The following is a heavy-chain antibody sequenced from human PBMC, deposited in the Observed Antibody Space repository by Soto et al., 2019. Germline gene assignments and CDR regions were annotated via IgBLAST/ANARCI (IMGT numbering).Heavy chain of an antibody. Sequence: QVQLQESGPGLVKPSQTLSLTCTVSGGSISSGGYYWSWIRQHPGKGLEWIGYIYYSGGTYYNPSLKSRVAISVDTSKNQCSLNLSSVTAADTAVYYCARDSGTGDLDYWGQGTLVTVSS. D-gene: IGHD3-10*01. J-gene: IGHJ4*02. CDR3: ARDSGTGDLDY. CDR2: IYYSGGT. CDR1: GGSISSGGYY. V-gene: IGHV4-31*03.